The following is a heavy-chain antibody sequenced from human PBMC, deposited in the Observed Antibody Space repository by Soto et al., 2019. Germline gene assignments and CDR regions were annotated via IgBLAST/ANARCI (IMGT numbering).Heavy chain of an antibody. CDR2: IGVTAGST. CDR3: AKVMYTWNDVAACDS. Sequence: AHLSESGGGLQQPGGSLKLSCEASRFTFSNFAMSWVRQAPGKGLEWISTIGVTAGSTYYTDSVRGRFTISRDNSKNTLYLEMNSRRAEDTALYYCAKVMYTWNDVAACDSWGQGTLVAVSS. J-gene: IGHJ4*02. D-gene: IGHD1-1*01. V-gene: IGHV3-23*01. CDR1: RFTFSNFA.